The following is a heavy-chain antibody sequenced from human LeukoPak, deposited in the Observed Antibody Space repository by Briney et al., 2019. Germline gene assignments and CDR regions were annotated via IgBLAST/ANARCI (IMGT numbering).Heavy chain of an antibody. D-gene: IGHD2-2*01. V-gene: IGHV3-30*03. CDR1: GFTFSSYG. CDR2: ISYGGSNK. Sequence: GGSLRLSCAASGFTFSSYGMHWVRQAPGKGLEWVAVISYGGSNKYYADSVKGRFTISRDNSKNTLYLQMNSLRAEDTAVYYCAQIVPFDYWGQGTLVTVSS. CDR3: AQIVPFDY. J-gene: IGHJ4*02.